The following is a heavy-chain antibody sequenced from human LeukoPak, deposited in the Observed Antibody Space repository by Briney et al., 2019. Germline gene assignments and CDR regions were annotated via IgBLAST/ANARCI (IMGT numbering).Heavy chain of an antibody. CDR2: MNPNSGNT. J-gene: IGHJ6*03. CDR3: ARGRSVSTVATMWYYYYYMDV. D-gene: IGHD5-12*01. CDR1: GCTFTSYD. V-gene: IGHV1-8*03. Sequence: ASVKVSCKASGCTFTSYDINWVRQATGQGLEWMGWMNPNSGNTGYAQKFQGRVTITRNTSISTAYVELSRLRSEDTAVYYCARGRSVSTVATMWYYYYYMDVWGKGTTVTVSS.